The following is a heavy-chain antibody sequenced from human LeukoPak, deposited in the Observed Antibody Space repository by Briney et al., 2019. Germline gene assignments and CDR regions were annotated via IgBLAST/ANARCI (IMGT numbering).Heavy chain of an antibody. CDR1: GFTFSSYS. CDR3: ARRIRVSDAFDI. J-gene: IGHJ3*02. V-gene: IGHV3-21*01. Sequence: GGSLRLSCAASGFTFSSYSMNWVRQAPGKGLEWVSSISSSSSYIYYADSVKGRFTISRDNAKNSLYLQMNSLRAEDTAVYYCARRIRVSDAFDIWGQGTMVTVSS. D-gene: IGHD2-15*01. CDR2: ISSSSSYI.